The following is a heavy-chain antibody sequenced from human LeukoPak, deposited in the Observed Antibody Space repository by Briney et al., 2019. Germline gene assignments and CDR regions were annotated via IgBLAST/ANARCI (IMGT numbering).Heavy chain of an antibody. Sequence: PSETLSLTCSVSGGSISSGSYYWRWIRQPAGKGLEWIGRIYASGSSNYNPTLKSRVTISVDTSKSQFSLKLSSVTAADTAVYYCARGVEQYNYGEDHQYNYMDVWGKGTTVTVSS. D-gene: IGHD5-18*01. CDR2: IYASGSS. V-gene: IGHV4-61*02. J-gene: IGHJ6*03. CDR3: ARGVEQYNYGEDHQYNYMDV. CDR1: GGSISSGSYY.